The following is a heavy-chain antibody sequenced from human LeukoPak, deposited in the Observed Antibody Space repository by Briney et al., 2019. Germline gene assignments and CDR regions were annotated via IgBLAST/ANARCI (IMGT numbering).Heavy chain of an antibody. CDR2: ISGSGGST. Sequence: GGSLRLSCAASGFTFSSYAMSWVRQAPGKGLEWVSAISGSGGSTYYADSVKGRFTISRDNSKNTLYLQMNSLRAEDTAVYHCAKDVGDTMIVVVIDYWGQGTLVTVSS. J-gene: IGHJ4*02. CDR3: AKDVGDTMIVVVIDY. V-gene: IGHV3-23*01. CDR1: GFTFSSYA. D-gene: IGHD3-22*01.